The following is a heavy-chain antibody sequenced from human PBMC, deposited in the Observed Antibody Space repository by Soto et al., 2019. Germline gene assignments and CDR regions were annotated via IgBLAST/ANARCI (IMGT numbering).Heavy chain of an antibody. Sequence: SETLSLTCTVSGGSISTYYWSWIRQPPGKGLEWIGYVYNRGNTKYNPSLKSRVTIWEDMSKNQVSLRLSSVTAADTAIYYCARDRQHTYGNCFDPWGQGTLVTVS. D-gene: IGHD4-17*01. V-gene: IGHV4-59*01. J-gene: IGHJ5*02. CDR2: VYNRGNT. CDR1: GGSISTYY. CDR3: ARDRQHTYGNCFDP.